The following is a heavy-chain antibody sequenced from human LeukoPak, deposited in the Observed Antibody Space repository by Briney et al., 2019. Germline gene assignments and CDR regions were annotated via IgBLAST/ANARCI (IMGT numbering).Heavy chain of an antibody. J-gene: IGHJ4*02. CDR2: IYYSGST. Sequence: SETLSLTCTVSGGSISSSTYYWGWIRQSPGKGLEWIGSIYYSGSTYYNPSLQSRVTMSVDTSKNQFSLKLSSVTAADTAVYYCARPLVRGVITGVFDYWGQGTLVTVSS. CDR1: GGSISSSTYY. D-gene: IGHD3-10*01. V-gene: IGHV4-39*01. CDR3: ARPLVRGVITGVFDY.